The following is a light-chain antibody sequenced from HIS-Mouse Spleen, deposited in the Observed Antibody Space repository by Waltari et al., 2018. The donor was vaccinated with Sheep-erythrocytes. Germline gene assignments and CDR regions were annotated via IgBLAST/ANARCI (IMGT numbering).Light chain of an antibody. Sequence: AIQMTPSPSSLSASVVDRVTLTCRASQGIRNDLGWYQQKPGKAPKLLIYAASSLQSGVPSRFSGSGSGTDFTLTISSLQPEDFATYYCLQDYNYPWTFGQGTKVEIK. CDR2: AAS. V-gene: IGKV1-6*01. J-gene: IGKJ1*01. CDR3: LQDYNYPWT. CDR1: QGIRND.